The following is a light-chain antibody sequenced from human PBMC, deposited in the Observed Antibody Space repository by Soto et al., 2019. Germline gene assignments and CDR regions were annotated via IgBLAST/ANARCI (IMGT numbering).Light chain of an antibody. CDR3: SSYTTSRTVV. Sequence: QSALTQPASISGSPGQSITISCTGNNSDVGGYNYVSWYQQYPGKAPKLMIYDVDNRPSGVSYRFSGSKSGKTASLTISGLQAEDEADYYCSSYTTSRTVVFGGGTKVTVL. J-gene: IGLJ2*01. CDR1: NSDVGGYNY. V-gene: IGLV2-14*01. CDR2: DVD.